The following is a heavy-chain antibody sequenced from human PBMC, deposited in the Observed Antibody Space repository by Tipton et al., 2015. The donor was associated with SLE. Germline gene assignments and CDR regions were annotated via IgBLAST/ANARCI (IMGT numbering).Heavy chain of an antibody. J-gene: IGHJ6*02. CDR2: IWYDGSNK. V-gene: IGHV3-33*06. Sequence: SLRLSCAASGFTFSSYGMHWVRQAPGKGLEWVAVIWYDGSNKYYADSVKGRFTISRDNSKNTLYLQMNSLRGEDTAVYYCAKDLDGDYITFYYYTMDVWGQGTTVTVSS. D-gene: IGHD4-17*01. CDR1: GFTFSSYG. CDR3: AKDLDGDYITFYYYTMDV.